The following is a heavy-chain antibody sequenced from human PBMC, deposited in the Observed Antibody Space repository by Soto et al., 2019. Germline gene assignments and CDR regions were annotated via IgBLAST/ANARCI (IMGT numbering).Heavy chain of an antibody. Sequence: GGSLRLSCAASGFTVSSNYMSWVRQAPGKGLEWVSVIYSGGSTYYADSVKGRFTISRDNSKNTLYLQMNSLRAEDTAVYYCARSGSGLTYYYYMDVWGKGTTVTVSS. CDR2: IYSGGST. CDR3: ARSGSGLTYYYYMDV. V-gene: IGHV3-66*01. J-gene: IGHJ6*03. CDR1: GFTVSSNY. D-gene: IGHD3-3*01.